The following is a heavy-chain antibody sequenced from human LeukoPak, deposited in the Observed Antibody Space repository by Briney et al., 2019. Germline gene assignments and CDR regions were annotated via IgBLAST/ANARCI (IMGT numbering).Heavy chain of an antibody. Sequence: ASVKVSCKASGYTFTGYYMHWVRQAPGQGLEWMGIINPSDDSTRYAQKFQGKVTMTKDTSTNTVYMHLSSLSSDDTAVYYCARAYYESSAYRHAVYFDYWGQGTLVTVSS. J-gene: IGHJ4*02. CDR3: ARAYYESSAYRHAVYFDY. V-gene: IGHV1-46*01. CDR2: INPSDDST. D-gene: IGHD3-22*01. CDR1: GYTFTGYY.